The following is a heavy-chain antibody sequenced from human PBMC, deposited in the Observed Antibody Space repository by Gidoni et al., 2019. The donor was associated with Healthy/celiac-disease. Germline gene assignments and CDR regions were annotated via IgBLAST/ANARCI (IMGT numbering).Heavy chain of an antibody. J-gene: IGHJ4*02. CDR3: ATYYTLGEFDY. V-gene: IGHV4-39*01. CDR1: GGSISSSSYY. D-gene: IGHD3-3*01. CDR2: IYYSGST. Sequence: QLQLQESGPGLVKPSETLSLTCTVSGGSISSSSYYWGWIRQPPGKGLEWIGSIYYSGSTYYNPSLKSRVTISVDTSKNQFSLKLSSVTAADTAVYYCATYYTLGEFDYWGQGTLVTVSS.